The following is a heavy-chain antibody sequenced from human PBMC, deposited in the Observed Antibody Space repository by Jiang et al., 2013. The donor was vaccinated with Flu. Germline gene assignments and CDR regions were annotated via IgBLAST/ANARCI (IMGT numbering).Heavy chain of an antibody. J-gene: IGHJ4*02. CDR2: IYYSGST. V-gene: IGHV4-30-4*01. CDR3: ARERGVVPAAVDY. Sequence: GLVKPSQTLSLTCTVSGGSISSGDYYWSWIRQPPGKGLEWIGYIYYSGSTYYNPSLKSRVTISVDTSKNQFSLKLSSVTAADTAVYYCARERGVVPAAVDYWGQGTLVTVSS. D-gene: IGHD2-2*01. CDR1: GGSISSGDYY.